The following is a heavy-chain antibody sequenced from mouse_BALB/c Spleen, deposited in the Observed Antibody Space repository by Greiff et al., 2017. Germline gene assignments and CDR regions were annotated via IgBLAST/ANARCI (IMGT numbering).Heavy chain of an antibody. CDR3: ARDYYGNYGAMDY. CDR1: GYTFTNYW. D-gene: IGHD2-1*01. J-gene: IGHJ4*01. CDR2: IYPGGGYT. V-gene: IGHV1-63*02. Sequence: LQESGAELVRPGTSVKISCKASGYTFTNYWLGWVKQRPGHGLEWIGDIYPGGGYTNYNEKFKGKATLTADTSSSTAYMQLSSLTSEDSAVYVCARDYYGNYGAMDYWGQGTSVTVSS.